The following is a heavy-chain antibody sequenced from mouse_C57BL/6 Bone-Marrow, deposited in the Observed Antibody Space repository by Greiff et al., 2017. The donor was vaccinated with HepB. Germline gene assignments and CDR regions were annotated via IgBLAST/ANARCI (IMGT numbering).Heavy chain of an antibody. CDR1: GYTFTSYW. CDR2: IYPSDSET. Sequence: QVQLQQPGAELVRPGSSVKLSCKASGYTFTSYWMDWVKQRPGQGLEWIGNIYPSDSETHYNQKFKDKATLTVDKSSSTAYMQHSSLTSEDSAVYYCARGTITTVELGVDYWGQGTTLTVSS. D-gene: IGHD1-1*01. CDR3: ARGTITTVELGVDY. V-gene: IGHV1-61*01. J-gene: IGHJ2*01.